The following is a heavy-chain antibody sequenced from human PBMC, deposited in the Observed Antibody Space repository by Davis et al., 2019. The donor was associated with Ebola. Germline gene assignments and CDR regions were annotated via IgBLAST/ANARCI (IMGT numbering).Heavy chain of an antibody. J-gene: IGHJ5*02. D-gene: IGHD6-13*01. Sequence: GESLKISCAASEFTFSSYSMNWVRQAPGKGLEWVSSISSSSSYIYYADSVKGRFTISRDNAKNSLYLQMNSLRDEDTAVYYCAREATAGSGPGWFDPWGQGTLVTVSS. CDR2: ISSSSSYI. V-gene: IGHV3-21*01. CDR3: AREATAGSGPGWFDP. CDR1: EFTFSSYS.